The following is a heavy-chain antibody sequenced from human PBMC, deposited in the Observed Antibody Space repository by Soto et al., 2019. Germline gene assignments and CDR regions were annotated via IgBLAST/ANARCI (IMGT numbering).Heavy chain of an antibody. J-gene: IGHJ4*02. CDR3: ASEGSGSPIGD. Sequence: XSVKVSCRASGYTLTSYYMHLVRQAPGQGLEWMGIINPSGGTTTYAQKFQGRVTVTRDTSTSTVYMELSSLKSEDTAVYYCASEGSGSPIGDWGQGTLVTVSS. CDR1: GYTLTSYY. V-gene: IGHV1-46*01. CDR2: INPSGGTT. D-gene: IGHD3-10*01.